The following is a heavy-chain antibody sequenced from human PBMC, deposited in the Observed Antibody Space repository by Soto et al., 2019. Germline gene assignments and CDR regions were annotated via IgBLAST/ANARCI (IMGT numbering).Heavy chain of an antibody. D-gene: IGHD4-4*01. Sequence: EMSMVESGGGVVQPGGSLRLSCQASGFNFSDYTLHWVRQSPGKGLEWVSFISWDGSTYYGESVQGRFTVSRDNNKNSLYLHISDLRPEVTGFYYCAKDVYRRGMNHWFDPWGQGTLVSVSS. CDR3: AKDVYRRGMNHWFDP. CDR1: GFNFSDYT. J-gene: IGHJ5*02. V-gene: IGHV3-43*01. CDR2: ISWDGST.